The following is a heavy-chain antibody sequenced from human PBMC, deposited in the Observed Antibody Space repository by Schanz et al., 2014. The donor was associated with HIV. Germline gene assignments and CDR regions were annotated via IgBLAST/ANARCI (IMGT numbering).Heavy chain of an antibody. CDR3: AKRGPAAWDYFDS. V-gene: IGHV3-30-3*02. CDR1: GFIFSSYA. CDR2: ISYDGSNK. J-gene: IGHJ4*02. Sequence: VQLVESGGGLVKPGGSLRLSCAASGFIFSSYAMHWVRQAPGKGLEWVAVISYDGSNKYYADSVKGRFTISRDNSKNTLYLQMNSLRAEDTAVYYCAKRGPAAWDYFDSWGQGTLVTVSS. D-gene: IGHD6-13*01.